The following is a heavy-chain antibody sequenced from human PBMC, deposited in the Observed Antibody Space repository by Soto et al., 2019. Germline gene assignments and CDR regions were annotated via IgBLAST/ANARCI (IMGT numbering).Heavy chain of an antibody. Sequence: SETLSLICTVSGGSISSYYWSWIRQPPGKGLEWIGYIYYSGSTNYNPSLKSRVTISVDTSKNQFSLKLSSVTAADTAVYYCARSVTALGYYYYYMDVWGKGTTVTVSS. CDR1: GGSISSYY. J-gene: IGHJ6*03. CDR2: IYYSGST. D-gene: IGHD5-18*01. CDR3: ARSVTALGYYYYYMDV. V-gene: IGHV4-59*08.